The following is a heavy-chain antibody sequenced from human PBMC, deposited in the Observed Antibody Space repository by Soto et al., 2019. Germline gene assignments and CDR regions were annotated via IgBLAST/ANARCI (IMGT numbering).Heavy chain of an antibody. CDR3: ARAGYCSGGSCYSLYSFDY. V-gene: IGHV4-31*03. J-gene: IGHJ4*02. CDR1: GGSISSGGYY. Sequence: QVQLQESGPGLVKPSQTLSLTCTVSGGSISSGGYYWSWIRQHPGKGLEWIGYIYYSGSTYYNPSLKSRVTISVDTSKNQFSLKLSSVPAADTAVYYCARAGYCSGGSCYSLYSFDYWGQGTLVTVSS. D-gene: IGHD2-15*01. CDR2: IYYSGST.